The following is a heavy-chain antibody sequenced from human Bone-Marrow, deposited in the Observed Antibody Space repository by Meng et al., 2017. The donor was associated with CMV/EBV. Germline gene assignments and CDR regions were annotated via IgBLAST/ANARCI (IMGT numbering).Heavy chain of an antibody. CDR3: ARDEEGILGH. J-gene: IGHJ4*02. CDR1: GGSFSGYY. V-gene: IGHV4-34*01. CDR2: IKHSGDT. Sequence: QVQLQQWGAGLLKPSETLSLTCAVYGGSFSGYYWSWIRQPPGKGLEWIGEIKHSGDTNYNPSLKSRVTTSLDMSKNQFSLNLKSVTAADTAVYFCARDEEGILGHWGQGTLVTVSS. D-gene: IGHD3-16*01.